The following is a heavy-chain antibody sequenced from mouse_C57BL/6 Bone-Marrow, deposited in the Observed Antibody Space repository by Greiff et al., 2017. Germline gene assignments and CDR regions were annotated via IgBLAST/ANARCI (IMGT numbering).Heavy chain of an antibody. J-gene: IGHJ1*03. V-gene: IGHV5-16*01. CDR2: INYDGSST. CDR3: ASLYYGNRYWYFDV. Sequence: EVKLVESEGGLVQPGSSMKLSCTASGFTFSDYYMAWVRQVPEKGLEWVANINYDGSSTYYLDSLKSRFIISRDNAKNILYLQMSSLKSEDTATYYCASLYYGNRYWYFDVWGTGTTVTVSS. CDR1: GFTFSDYY. D-gene: IGHD2-1*01.